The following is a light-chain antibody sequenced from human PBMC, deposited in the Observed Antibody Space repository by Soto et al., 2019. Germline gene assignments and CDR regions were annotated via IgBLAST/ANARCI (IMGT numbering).Light chain of an antibody. Sequence: DIQMTQSPSTLSASVGDRVTITCRASQSFDGWLAWYQQKPGKAPNLLIYKASSLESGVQSRFSGSGSRTEFTLTISSLQPDNFVTYNCQQYSSYPLTFGQGTQLEIK. CDR2: KAS. J-gene: IGKJ2*01. CDR3: QQYSSYPLT. CDR1: QSFDGW. V-gene: IGKV1-5*03.